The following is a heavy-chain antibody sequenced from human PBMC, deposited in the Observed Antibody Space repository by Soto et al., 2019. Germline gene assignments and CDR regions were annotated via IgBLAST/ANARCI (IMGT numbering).Heavy chain of an antibody. D-gene: IGHD3-10*01. J-gene: IGHJ6*02. CDR1: GFTFSSYS. CDR3: ARDWILWFGERVYYYGMDV. CDR2: ISSSSSTI. Sequence: EVQLVESGGGLVQPGGSLRLSCAASGFTFSSYSMNWVRQAPGKGLEWVSYISSSSSTIYYADSVKGRFTISRDNAKNSLYLQRNSLRDEDTAVSYCARDWILWFGERVYYYGMDVWGQGTTVTVSS. V-gene: IGHV3-48*02.